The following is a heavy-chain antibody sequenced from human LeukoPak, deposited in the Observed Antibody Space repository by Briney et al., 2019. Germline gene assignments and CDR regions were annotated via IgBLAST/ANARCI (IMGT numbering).Heavy chain of an antibody. CDR3: AKDRVAAAGYYYYYYMDV. V-gene: IGHV3-30*18. D-gene: IGHD6-13*01. CDR2: ISYDGSNK. Sequence: HPGGSLRLSCAASGFTFSSYGMHWVRQAPGKGLEWVAVISYDGSNKYYADSVKGRFTISRDNSKNTLYLQMNSLRAEDTAVYYCAKDRVAAAGYYYYYYMDVWGKGTTVTISS. CDR1: GFTFSSYG. J-gene: IGHJ6*03.